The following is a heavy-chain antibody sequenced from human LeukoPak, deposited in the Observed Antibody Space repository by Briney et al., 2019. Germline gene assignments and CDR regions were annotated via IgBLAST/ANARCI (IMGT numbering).Heavy chain of an antibody. Sequence: GGSLRLSCAASGFTFSSYSMNWVRQAPGKGLEWVSSISSSSSYIYYADSVKGRFTISRDNAKNSLYLQMNSLRAEDTAVYYCATQDDSSGVSADYWGQGTLVTVSS. V-gene: IGHV3-21*04. CDR2: ISSSSSYI. CDR3: ATQDDSSGVSADY. D-gene: IGHD3-22*01. J-gene: IGHJ4*02. CDR1: GFTFSSYS.